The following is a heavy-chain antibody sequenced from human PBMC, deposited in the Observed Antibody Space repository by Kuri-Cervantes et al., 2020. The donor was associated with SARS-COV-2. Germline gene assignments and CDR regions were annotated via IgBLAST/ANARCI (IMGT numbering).Heavy chain of an antibody. CDR2: IDWHDDK. CDR1: GFPLSTSGMC. V-gene: IGHV2-70*11. D-gene: IGHD1-7*01. Sequence: SGPTLVKPPQTLTLTCTFSGFPLSTSGMCGSWIRQPPGKALEWLARIDWHDDKYYSTSLKTRLTISKDTTKNQVGLTMPNLDHVDTATYYCARMRTGTAMGGWFDHWGQGTLVTVSS. CDR3: ARMRTGTAMGGWFDH. J-gene: IGHJ5*02.